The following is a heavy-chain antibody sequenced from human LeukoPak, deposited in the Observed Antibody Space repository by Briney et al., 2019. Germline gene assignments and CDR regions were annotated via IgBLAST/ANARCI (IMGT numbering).Heavy chain of an antibody. J-gene: IGHJ4*02. CDR1: GYTLTELS. D-gene: IGHD6-25*01. CDR3: ARGDLAGYCFDY. CDR2: INPSGGST. V-gene: IGHV1-46*01. Sequence: ASVKVSCKVSGYTLTELSMHWVRQAPGQGLEWMGIINPSGGSTSYAQKFQGRVTMTRDMSTSTVYMELSSLRSEDTAVYYCARGDLAGYCFDYWGQGTLVTVSS.